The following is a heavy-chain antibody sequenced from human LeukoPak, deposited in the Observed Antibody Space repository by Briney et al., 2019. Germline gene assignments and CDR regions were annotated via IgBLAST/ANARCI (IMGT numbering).Heavy chain of an antibody. J-gene: IGHJ6*04. V-gene: IGHV1-18*04. CDR1: GYTFTSYG. Sequence: GASVKVSCKASGYTFTSYGISWVRQAPGQGLEWMGWISAYNGNTNYAQKLQGRVTMTTDTSTSTAYMELRSLRSDDTAVYYCARETVVVPAARLFYYYYGMDVWGKGTTVTVSS. CDR2: ISAYNGNT. CDR3: ARETVVVPAARLFYYYYGMDV. D-gene: IGHD2-2*01.